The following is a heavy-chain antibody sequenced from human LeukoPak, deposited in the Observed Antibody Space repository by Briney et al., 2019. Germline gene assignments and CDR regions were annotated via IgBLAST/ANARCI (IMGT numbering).Heavy chain of an antibody. J-gene: IGHJ6*02. CDR3: ASLGGYSSGWYSYYYYYGMDV. Sequence: PGGSLRLSCAASGFTFSSYAMSWVRQAPGKGLEWVSAISGSGGSTYYADSVKGRFTISRDNSKNTLYLQMNSLRAEDTAVYYCASLGGYSSGWYSYYYYYGMDVWGQGTTVTVSS. CDR1: GFTFSSYA. CDR2: ISGSGGST. D-gene: IGHD6-19*01. V-gene: IGHV3-23*01.